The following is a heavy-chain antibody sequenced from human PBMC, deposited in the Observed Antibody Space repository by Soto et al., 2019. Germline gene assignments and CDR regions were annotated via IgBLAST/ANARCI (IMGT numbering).Heavy chain of an antibody. D-gene: IGHD2-8*01. CDR1: GGSFSGYY. CDR3: ARVLLGYYYYGMDV. CDR2: INHSGST. J-gene: IGHJ6*02. Sequence: SETLSLTCAVYGGSFSGYYWSWIRQPPGKGLEWIGEINHSGSTNYNPSLKSRVTISVDTSKNQFSLKLSSVTAADTAVYYCARVLLGYYYYGMDVWGQGTTVTVSS. V-gene: IGHV4-34*01.